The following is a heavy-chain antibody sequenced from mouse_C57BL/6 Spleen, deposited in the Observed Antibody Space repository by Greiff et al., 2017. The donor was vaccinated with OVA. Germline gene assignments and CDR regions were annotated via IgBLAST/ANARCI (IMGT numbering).Heavy chain of an antibody. CDR2: ISSGSSTI. CDR3: ARGLGRKGYFVV. V-gene: IGHV5-17*01. CDR1: GFTFSDYG. J-gene: IGHJ1*03. Sequence: EVMLVESGGGLVKPGGSLKLSCAASGFTFSDYGMHWVRQAPEKGLEWVAYISSGSSTIYYADTVKGRFTIPRDNAKNTLFLQLTSLRSEDTAMYYCARGLGRKGYFVVWGTETTVTVSS. D-gene: IGHD4-1*01.